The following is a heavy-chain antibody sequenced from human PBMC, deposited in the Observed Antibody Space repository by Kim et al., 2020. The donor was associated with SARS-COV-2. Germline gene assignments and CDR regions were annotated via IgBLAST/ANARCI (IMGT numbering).Heavy chain of an antibody. CDR2: ITSKTDGGTT. CDR3: TTVLRFLG. CDR1: GFTFSNAW. D-gene: IGHD3-3*01. V-gene: IGHV3-15*01. Sequence: GVSLRLSCAASGFTFSNAWMSWVRQAPGKGLEWVGRITSKTDGGTTDYAAPVKGRFTISRDDSKNTLYLQMNSLKTEATALYYCTTVLRFLGWCQGTLGT. J-gene: IGHJ4*02.